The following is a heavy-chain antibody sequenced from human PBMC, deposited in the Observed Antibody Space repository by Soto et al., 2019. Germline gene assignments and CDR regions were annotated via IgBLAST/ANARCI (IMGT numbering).Heavy chain of an antibody. CDR1: GFTFSSYW. CDR3: AKTIALEYFDY. Sequence: PGGSLRLSCAASGFTFSSYWMHWVRQAPGKGLMWVSSISGGGTSTYYADSVKGRFTISRDNSKNTLYLQMKSLRAEDTAIYYCAKTIALEYFDYWGQGTLVTVSS. J-gene: IGHJ4*02. CDR2: ISGGGTST. V-gene: IGHV3-74*01. D-gene: IGHD6-13*01.